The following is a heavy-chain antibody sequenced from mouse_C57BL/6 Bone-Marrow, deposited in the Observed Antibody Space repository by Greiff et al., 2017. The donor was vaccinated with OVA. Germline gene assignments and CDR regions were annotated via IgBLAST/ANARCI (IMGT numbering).Heavy chain of an antibody. V-gene: IGHV5-15*01. CDR3: ARHALYYRGWYFDV. J-gene: IGHJ1*03. CDR2: ISNLAYSI. Sequence: EVHLVESGGGLVQPGGSLKLSCAASGFTFSDYGMAWVRQAPRKGPEWVAFISNLAYSIYYADTVTGRFTISRENAKNTLYLEMSSLRSEDTAMYYCARHALYYRGWYFDVWGTGTTVTVSS. D-gene: IGHD2-12*01. CDR1: GFTFSDYG.